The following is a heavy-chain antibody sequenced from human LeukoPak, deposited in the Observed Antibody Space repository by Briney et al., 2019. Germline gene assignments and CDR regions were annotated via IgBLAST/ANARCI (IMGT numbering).Heavy chain of an antibody. V-gene: IGHV3-9*01. CDR3: AKDLRDGYTAPIFDQ. D-gene: IGHD3-16*01. J-gene: IGHJ4*02. CDR2: MSWNSGNI. CDR1: GFIFDDHA. Sequence: GGSLRLSCAASGFIFDDHAMHWVRQVPGEGLEWVSGMSWNSGNIGYADSVKGRFTISRDNAKNSLYLQMTSLRPEDTALYYCAKDLRDGYTAPIFDQWGQGTLVTVPS.